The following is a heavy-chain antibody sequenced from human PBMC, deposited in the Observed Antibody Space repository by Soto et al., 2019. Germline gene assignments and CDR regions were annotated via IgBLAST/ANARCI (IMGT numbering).Heavy chain of an antibody. CDR1: GFTFSDYY. J-gene: IGHJ6*02. V-gene: IGHV3-11*01. CDR2: ISSSGSTI. D-gene: IGHD3-16*01. Sequence: GGSLRLSCAASGFTFSDYYMSWIRQAPGKGLEWVSYISSSGSTIYYADSVKGRFTISRDNAKNSLYLQMNNLRADDTAVFYCARWQGDAYFYGLDIWGQGTTVTVSS. CDR3: ARWQGDAYFYGLDI.